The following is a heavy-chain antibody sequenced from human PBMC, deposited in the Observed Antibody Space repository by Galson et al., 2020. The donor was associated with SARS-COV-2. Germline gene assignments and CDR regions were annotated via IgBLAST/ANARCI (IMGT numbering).Heavy chain of an antibody. CDR3: STVLAS. Sequence: GESLKLSCAASGFTFSTYWMHWVRQAPGKGLVWVARINGDGSATNYADSVKGRFTISRDNANNTLYLQMDSLRAEDTAVYYCSTVLASWGQGTLVTVSA. CDR2: INGDGSAT. CDR1: GFTFSTYW. J-gene: IGHJ4*02. V-gene: IGHV3-74*01.